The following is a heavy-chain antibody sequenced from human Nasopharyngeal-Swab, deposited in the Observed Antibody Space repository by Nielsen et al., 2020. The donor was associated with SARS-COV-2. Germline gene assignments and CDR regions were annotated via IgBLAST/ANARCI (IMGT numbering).Heavy chain of an antibody. Sequence: GGSLRLSCAASGFTFSSYEMNWVRQAPGKGLEWVSYISSSGSTIYYADSVKGRFTISRDNAKNSLYLQMNSLRAEDTAVYYCAKDPRVRVVAALNWFDPWGQGTLVTVSS. V-gene: IGHV3-48*03. CDR2: ISSSGSTI. CDR3: AKDPRVRVVAALNWFDP. D-gene: IGHD2-15*01. CDR1: GFTFSSYE. J-gene: IGHJ5*02.